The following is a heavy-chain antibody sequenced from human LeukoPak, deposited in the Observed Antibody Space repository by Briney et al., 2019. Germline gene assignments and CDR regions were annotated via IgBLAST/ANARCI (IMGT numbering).Heavy chain of an antibody. CDR3: ARSEWLLHYFDY. CDR1: GFTVSSNY. D-gene: IGHD3-3*01. CDR2: IYSGGST. Sequence: PGGSLILSCAASGFTVSSNYMSWVRQAPGKGLEWVSVIYSGGSTYYADSVKGRFTISRDNSKNTLYLQMNSLRAEDTAVYYCARSEWLLHYFDYWGQGTLVTVSS. J-gene: IGHJ4*02. V-gene: IGHV3-66*01.